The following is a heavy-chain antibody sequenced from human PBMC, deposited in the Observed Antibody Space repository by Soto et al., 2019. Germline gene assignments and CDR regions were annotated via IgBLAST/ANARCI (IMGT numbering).Heavy chain of an antibody. V-gene: IGHV6-1*01. CDR3: DREFQYYVSSDSYFDY. D-gene: IGHD3-16*01. CDR2: TYYRSRWYN. Sequence: PSQTLSLTCAISGDSVSGNSAAWNWIRQSPSRGLEWLGRTYYRSRWYNGYAVSVKSRITVTPDTSKNQFSLHLNSVTPEETAVYYRDREFQYYVSSDSYFDYWGQGALVTVSS. J-gene: IGHJ4*02. CDR1: GDSVSGNSAA.